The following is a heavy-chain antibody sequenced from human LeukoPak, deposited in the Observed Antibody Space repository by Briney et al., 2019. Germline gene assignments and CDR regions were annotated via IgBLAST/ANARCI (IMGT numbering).Heavy chain of an antibody. CDR2: ISAYNGNT. V-gene: IGHV1-18*01. J-gene: IGHJ4*02. CDR1: GGTFSSYA. D-gene: IGHD5-24*01. CDR3: ARDLRRDGYNLGGNFDY. Sequence: VASVKVSCKASGGTFSSYAISWVRQAPGQGLEWMGWISAYNGNTNYAQKLQGRVTMTTDTSTSTAYMELRSLRSDDTAVYYCARDLRRDGYNLGGNFDYWGQGTLVTVSS.